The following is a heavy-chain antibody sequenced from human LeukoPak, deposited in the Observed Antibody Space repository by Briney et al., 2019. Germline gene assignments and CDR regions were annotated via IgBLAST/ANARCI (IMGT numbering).Heavy chain of an antibody. CDR2: ISGSSSHI. CDR1: GFSFSDYN. D-gene: IGHD3-10*01. Sequence: GGSLRLSCAASGFSFSDYNINWVRQAPGKGLEWVSSISGSSSHIHYADSVKGRSTISRDNAKSSLYLQMNSLRAEDTAVYYCARDMARGSGFDIWGQGTMVTVSS. V-gene: IGHV3-21*01. J-gene: IGHJ3*02. CDR3: ARDMARGSGFDI.